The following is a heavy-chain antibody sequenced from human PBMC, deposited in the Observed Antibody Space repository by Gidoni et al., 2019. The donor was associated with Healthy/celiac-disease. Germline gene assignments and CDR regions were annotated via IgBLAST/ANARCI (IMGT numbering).Heavy chain of an antibody. CDR3: AKDEDRGYSYGYPYFDY. V-gene: IGHV3-30*02. CDR2: IRYDGSNK. CDR1: GFTFSSYG. J-gene: IGHJ4*02. D-gene: IGHD5-18*01. Sequence: QVQLVESGGGVVQPGGSLRLSCAASGFTFSSYGMHWVRQAPGKGLEWVAFIRYDGSNKYYADSVKGRFTIYRDNSKKTLYLQMNSLRAEDTAVYYCAKDEDRGYSYGYPYFDYWGQGTLVTVSS.